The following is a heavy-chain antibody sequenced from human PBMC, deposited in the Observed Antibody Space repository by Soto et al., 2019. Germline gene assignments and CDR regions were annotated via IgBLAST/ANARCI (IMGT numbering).Heavy chain of an antibody. Sequence: QVQLVQSGAEVKKPGSSVKVSCKASGDTFSSYAINWVRQGPGQGLEWMGGFIHMFGTANYAEKFQGRVTITADESTSTGYMELNSLRPEVTAGYYCARGIAVVETPPVEEYYNYYGMDVWGQGTTVTFSS. CDR1: GDTFSSYA. V-gene: IGHV1-69*01. J-gene: IGHJ6*01. D-gene: IGHD2-15*01. CDR3: ARGIAVVETPPVEEYYNYYGMDV. CDR2: FIHMFGTA.